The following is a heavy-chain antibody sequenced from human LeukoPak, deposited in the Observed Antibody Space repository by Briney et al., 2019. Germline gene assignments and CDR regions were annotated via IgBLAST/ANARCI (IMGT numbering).Heavy chain of an antibody. D-gene: IGHD5-18*01. CDR3: ARDWGIQQWPPSYFDY. V-gene: IGHV1-46*01. CDR2: IDPSGGST. CDR1: GYTFTNYY. Sequence: ASVKVSCKASGYTFTNYYMHWVRQAPGQGLEWMGIIDPSGGSTTYAQKFQGRVTMARDTSTSTVYMELTSLRSEDTAMYYCARDWGIQQWPPSYFDYWGQGTLVTVSS. J-gene: IGHJ4*02.